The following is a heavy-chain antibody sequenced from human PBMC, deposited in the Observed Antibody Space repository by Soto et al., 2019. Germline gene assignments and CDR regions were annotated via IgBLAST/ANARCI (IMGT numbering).Heavy chain of an antibody. J-gene: IGHJ5*02. V-gene: IGHV5-51*01. CDR1: GYSFTSYW. Sequence: GESLKISCKGSGYSFTSYWIGWVRQMPGKGLEWMGIIYPGDSDTRYSPSFQGQVTISADKSISTAYLQWSSLKASDTAMYYCARERGSGSYYTPWFDPWGQGTLVTVSS. CDR2: IYPGDSDT. CDR3: ARERGSGSYYTPWFDP. D-gene: IGHD3-10*01.